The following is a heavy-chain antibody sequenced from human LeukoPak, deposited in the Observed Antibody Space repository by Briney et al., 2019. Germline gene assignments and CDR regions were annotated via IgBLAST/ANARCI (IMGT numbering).Heavy chain of an antibody. CDR3: AKDSYYDSSGYYDY. CDR2: ISGSGGST. Sequence: GGSLRLSCAASGFTFDDYAMHWVRQAPGKGLEWVSAISGSGGSTYYADSVKGRFTISRDNSKNTLYLQMNSLRAEDTAVYYCAKDSYYDSSGYYDYWGQGTLVTVSS. CDR1: GFTFDDYA. J-gene: IGHJ4*02. V-gene: IGHV3-23*01. D-gene: IGHD3-22*01.